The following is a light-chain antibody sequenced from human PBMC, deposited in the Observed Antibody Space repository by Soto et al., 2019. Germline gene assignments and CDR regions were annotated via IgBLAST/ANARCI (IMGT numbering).Light chain of an antibody. J-gene: IGKJ1*01. V-gene: IGKV2-24*01. CDR3: MQSSHLRT. Sequence: IVLTQTPLTASVTPGQPASFSCGSSESLLHSDGNTYLSWLHQRPGQPPRLLIYQISKQLSGVPDRFSGSGAGTNFTLKISRVEVEDVGTFFCMQSSHLRTVGQGTKVEI. CDR2: QIS. CDR1: ESLLHSDGNTY.